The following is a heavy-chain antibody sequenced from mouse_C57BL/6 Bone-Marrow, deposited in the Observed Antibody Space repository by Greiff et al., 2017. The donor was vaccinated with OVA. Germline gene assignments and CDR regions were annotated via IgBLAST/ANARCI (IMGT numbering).Heavy chain of an antibody. J-gene: IGHJ4*01. CDR3: ARNDNESNYAMDY. V-gene: IGHV2-2*01. CDR1: GFPLTSYG. Sequence: VKLQESGPGLVQPSQSLSITCTVAGFPLTSYGVHWVRQPPGKGLEWLGVIWSVGSTDYIAALIARLGTIKDKSKRQVFFKMISPQADDTVIYCSARNDNESNYAMDYWGQGTSVTVSS. CDR2: IWSVGST.